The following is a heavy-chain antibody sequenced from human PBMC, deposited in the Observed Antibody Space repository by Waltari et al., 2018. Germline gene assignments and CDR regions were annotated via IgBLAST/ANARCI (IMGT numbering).Heavy chain of an antibody. J-gene: IGHJ1*01. D-gene: IGHD3-10*01. CDR1: GFTFTSSA. Sequence: EVQLSESGGGLVQPGGSRRLSCAASGFTFTSSALTWVRPTPGKGLEWVSAINERGSSTYYADSVKGRFTISRDNSKNTVYLQMNSLRAEDTALYYCAKGLYYYTTSGEWKAEYLQHWGQGTLVTVSS. CDR2: INERGSST. CDR3: AKGLYYYTTSGEWKAEYLQH. V-gene: IGHV3-23*01.